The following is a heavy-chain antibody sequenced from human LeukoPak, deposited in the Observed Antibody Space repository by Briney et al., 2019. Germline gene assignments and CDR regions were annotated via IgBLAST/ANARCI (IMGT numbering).Heavy chain of an antibody. CDR1: GFTFSNAW. CDR3: ITLSGSYLED. D-gene: IGHD1-26*01. CDR2: IKSKTDGGTT. Sequence: GGSLRLSCVASGFTFSNAWMSWVRQAPGKGLEWVGRIKSKTDGGTTDYAAPVKGRFTISRDDSKNTLYLQMISLNTEDTAVYYCITLSGSYLEDWGQGTLVTVSS. V-gene: IGHV3-15*01. J-gene: IGHJ4*02.